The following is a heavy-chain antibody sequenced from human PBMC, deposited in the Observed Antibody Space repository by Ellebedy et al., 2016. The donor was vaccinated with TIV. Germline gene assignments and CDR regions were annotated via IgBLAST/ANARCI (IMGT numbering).Heavy chain of an antibody. V-gene: IGHV3-13*01. Sequence: LSLTCAASGFTFSNYDMHWVRQATGKGLEWVSGIGTAGDTYYPGSVKGRFTISRENAKNSLFLQMNSLRDGDTAVYYCARGRYGPWGQGTLVTVSS. D-gene: IGHD3-10*01. CDR3: ARGRYGP. J-gene: IGHJ5*02. CDR1: GFTFSNYD. CDR2: IGTAGDT.